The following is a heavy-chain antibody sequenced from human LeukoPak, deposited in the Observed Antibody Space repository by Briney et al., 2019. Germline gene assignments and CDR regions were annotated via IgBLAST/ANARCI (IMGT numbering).Heavy chain of an antibody. CDR2: IKQDGSEK. Sequence: GGSLRLSCAASGFTFSSYSMNWVRQAPGKGLEWVANIKQDGSEKYYVDSVKGRFTISRDNSKSTLSLQMNSLRAEDTAIYYCATYRQVLLPFESWGQGTLVTVSS. V-gene: IGHV3-7*03. CDR3: ATYRQVLLPFES. J-gene: IGHJ4*02. D-gene: IGHD2-8*02. CDR1: GFTFSSYS.